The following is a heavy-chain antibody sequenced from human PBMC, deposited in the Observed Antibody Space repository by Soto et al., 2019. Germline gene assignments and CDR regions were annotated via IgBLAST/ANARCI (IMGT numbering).Heavy chain of an antibody. CDR1: GGSVTNSSYY. CDR2: VYYRGRS. D-gene: IGHD4-17*01. J-gene: IGHJ4*02. CDR3: VSQRTTVLTQAYFDY. V-gene: IGHV4-39*01. Sequence: SETLSLTCAVYGGSVTNSSYYWGWIRQSPGKGLEWIGSVYYRGRSYSKSSVKSRVTISVDTSKNQFSLNFNSVTASDTALYYCVSQRTTVLTQAYFDYWGPGALVTVSS.